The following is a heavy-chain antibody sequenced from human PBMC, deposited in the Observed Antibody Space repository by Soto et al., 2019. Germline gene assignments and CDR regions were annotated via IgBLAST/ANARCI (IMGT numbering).Heavy chain of an antibody. CDR3: ATVGYSSSGSRFDH. CDR1: GFTFSQAW. Sequence: EVQLVESGGGLVEPGGSLRLSCAASGFTFSQAWMDWVRQAPGKGLEWVGRIKRKIDGGTIEYAAPVKGRFTISTDGSKDTLYLQMNNLKTEDTAVYYCATVGYSSSGSRFDHWGQGTLVTVSS. CDR2: IKRKIDGGTI. D-gene: IGHD6-19*01. J-gene: IGHJ4*02. V-gene: IGHV3-15*07.